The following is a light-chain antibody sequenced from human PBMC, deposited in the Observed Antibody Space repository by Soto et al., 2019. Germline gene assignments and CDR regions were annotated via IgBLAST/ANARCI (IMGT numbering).Light chain of an antibody. CDR3: CSYAGSYTLV. CDR2: DVS. J-gene: IGLJ2*01. CDR1: SSDVGGDNY. Sequence: QSALTQPRSVSGSPGQSVTISCTGTSSDVGGDNYVSWYQQHQGQAPKLMIYDVSKRPSGVPDRFSGSKSGNTAPLTISGLQAEDEADYYCCSYAGSYTLVFGGGTKLTVL. V-gene: IGLV2-11*01.